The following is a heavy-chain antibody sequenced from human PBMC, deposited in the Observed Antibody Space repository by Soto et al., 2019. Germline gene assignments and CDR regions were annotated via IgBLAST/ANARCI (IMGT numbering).Heavy chain of an antibody. J-gene: IGHJ3*02. CDR3: AREVKDGYNPAFDI. V-gene: IGHV3-48*02. Sequence: GSLRLSCAASGFTLSSYSMNWVRQAPGKGLEWVSYISSSSSTIYYADSVKGRFTISRDNAKNSLYLQMNSLRDEDTAVYYCAREVKDGYNPAFDIWGQGTMVTVSS. CDR1: GFTLSSYS. D-gene: IGHD5-12*01. CDR2: ISSSSSTI.